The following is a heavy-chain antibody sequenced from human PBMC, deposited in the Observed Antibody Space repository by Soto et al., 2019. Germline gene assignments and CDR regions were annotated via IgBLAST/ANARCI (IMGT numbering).Heavy chain of an antibody. CDR2: IYYSGKT. D-gene: IGHD4-17*01. J-gene: IGHJ6*02. CDR3: ARDPSYGDYSYYGMDV. CDR1: GGSISSGGYY. V-gene: IGHV4-31*02. Sequence: QVQLQESGPGLVKPSQTLSLKCTVSGGSISSGGYYWTWIRQRPGKGLEWIGSIYYSGKTYYSPSPKSRVTISVDTSKNHCSLSLTSVTAADTAVYYCARDPSYGDYSYYGMDVWGQGTTVTVSS.